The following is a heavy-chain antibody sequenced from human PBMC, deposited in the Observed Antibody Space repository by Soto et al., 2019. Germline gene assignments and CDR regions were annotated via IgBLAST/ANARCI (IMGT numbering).Heavy chain of an antibody. V-gene: IGHV2-5*01. J-gene: IGHJ4*02. CDR1: GFSLTTRGMT. CDR2: ST. Sequence: SGPTLVNPTQTLTLTCTVSGFSLTTRGMTLGWIRQPPGKAPEWLALSTQYSPSLQSRLTFTEDTSKNQVVLTMTNMDPVDTATYYCTLRQDTSRGPIYWGQGIMVAVSS. CDR3: TLRQDTSRGPIY. D-gene: IGHD6-13*01.